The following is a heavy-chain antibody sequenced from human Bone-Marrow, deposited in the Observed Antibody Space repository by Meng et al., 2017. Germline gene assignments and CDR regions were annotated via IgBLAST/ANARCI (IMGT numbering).Heavy chain of an antibody. D-gene: IGHD3-3*01. CDR1: GGFINGYF. CDR2: IYDSGNT. Sequence: GSLRLSCTVSGGFINGYFWNWIRQPPGKALEWIGYIYDSGNTNYSPSLKSRATISLDASKNQFSLKLSSVTTADTAVYYCARDTWIGVGQKYFYGLDVWGQGTTVTVSS. V-gene: IGHV4-59*01. J-gene: IGHJ6*02. CDR3: ARDTWIGVGQKYFYGLDV.